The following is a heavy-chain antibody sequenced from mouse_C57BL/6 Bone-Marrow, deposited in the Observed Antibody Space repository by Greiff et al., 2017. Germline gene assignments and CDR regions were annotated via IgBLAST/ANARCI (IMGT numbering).Heavy chain of an antibody. Sequence: EVKLVESGGGLVQPGGSLKLSCAASGFTFSDYYMYWVRQTPEKRLEWVAYISNGGGSTYYPDTVKGRFTISRDNAKNTLYLQMSRLKSEDTAMYYCARHGPPLDYWGQGTSVTVSS. CDR1: GFTFSDYY. V-gene: IGHV5-12*01. CDR2: ISNGGGST. CDR3: ARHGPPLDY. J-gene: IGHJ4*01.